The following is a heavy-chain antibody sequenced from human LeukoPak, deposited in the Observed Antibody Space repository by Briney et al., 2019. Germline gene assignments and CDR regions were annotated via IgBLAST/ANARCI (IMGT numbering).Heavy chain of an antibody. CDR1: GFTFDDYG. CDR3: ARGGGSYYTVDY. V-gene: IGHV3-20*04. J-gene: IGHJ4*02. D-gene: IGHD1-26*01. CDR2: INWNGGRT. Sequence: GGSLRFSCVASGFTFDDYGMSWVRQAPGKGLEWVSGINWNGGRTGYADSVKGRFTISRDNAKNSLYLQMNSLRAEDTALYYCARGGGSYYTVDYWGQGTLVTVSS.